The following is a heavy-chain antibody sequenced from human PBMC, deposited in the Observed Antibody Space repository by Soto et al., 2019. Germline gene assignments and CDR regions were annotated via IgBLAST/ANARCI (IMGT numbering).Heavy chain of an antibody. CDR1: GFTFSNAW. CDR2: IKSSTDGGAI. Sequence: GGSLRLSCAASGFTFSNAWMTWARQAPGKGLEWVGRIKSSTDGGAIDYAASVKGRFTISRDDSKTTLFLQMDSLKTEDTAVYYCAPISSYGHLRHWGQGTLVTSPQ. D-gene: IGHD4-17*01. CDR3: APISSYGHLRH. V-gene: IGHV3-15*01. J-gene: IGHJ4*02.